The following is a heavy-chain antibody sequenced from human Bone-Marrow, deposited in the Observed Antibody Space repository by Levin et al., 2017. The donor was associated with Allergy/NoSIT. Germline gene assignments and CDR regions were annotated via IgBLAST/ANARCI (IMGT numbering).Heavy chain of an antibody. Sequence: SVKVSCKASGGTFSSDAISWVRQAPGQGLEWMGGIIPIFETANYEQKFQGRVTITADESTSVAYMELTSLRSEDTAVYYCTKDSRTWDSYRYYNENFQHWGQGTLVTVSS. CDR3: TKDSRTWDSYRYYNENFQH. CDR1: GGTFSSDA. D-gene: IGHD3-16*02. J-gene: IGHJ1*01. V-gene: IGHV1-69*13. CDR2: IIPIFETA.